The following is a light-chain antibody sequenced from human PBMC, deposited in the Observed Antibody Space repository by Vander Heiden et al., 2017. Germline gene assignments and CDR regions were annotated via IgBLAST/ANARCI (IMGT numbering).Light chain of an antibody. CDR3: QQYYSPPPMFT. CDR2: WAS. Sequence: DIVMTQSPDSLPVSLGERATINCKSSQSVLLDSNNRYCLAWYQQKPGQPPKLLIYWASTRESGVPDRFSGSGSGTDFTLTISSLQAEDVAVYYCQQYYSPPPMFTFGPGTRVDI. CDR1: QSVLLDSNNRYC. V-gene: IGKV4-1*01. J-gene: IGKJ3*01.